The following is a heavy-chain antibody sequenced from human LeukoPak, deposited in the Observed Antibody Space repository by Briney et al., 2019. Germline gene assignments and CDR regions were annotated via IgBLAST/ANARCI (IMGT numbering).Heavy chain of an antibody. D-gene: IGHD3-22*01. Sequence: SETLSLTCTVSGGSISSYYWSWIRQPAGKGLEWIGRIYTSGSTNYNPSLKSRVTMSVDTSKNQFSLKLSSVTAADTAVYYCARSPRAMIVVVRYIFDYWGQGTLVTVSS. CDR1: GGSISSYY. CDR2: IYTSGST. V-gene: IGHV4-4*07. CDR3: ARSPRAMIVVVRYIFDY. J-gene: IGHJ4*02.